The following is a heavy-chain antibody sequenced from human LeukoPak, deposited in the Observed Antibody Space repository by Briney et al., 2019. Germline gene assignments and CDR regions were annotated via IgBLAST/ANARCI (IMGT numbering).Heavy chain of an antibody. Sequence: SVKVSCKASGGTFSSYAISWVRQAPGQGLEWMGGIIPIFGTANYAQKFQGRVTITADKSTSTAYMELSSLRSEDTAVYYCAILTGLRLGDFSFDYWGQGTLVTASS. CDR2: IIPIFGTA. D-gene: IGHD5-12*01. V-gene: IGHV1-69*06. CDR3: AILTGLRLGDFSFDY. CDR1: GGTFSSYA. J-gene: IGHJ4*02.